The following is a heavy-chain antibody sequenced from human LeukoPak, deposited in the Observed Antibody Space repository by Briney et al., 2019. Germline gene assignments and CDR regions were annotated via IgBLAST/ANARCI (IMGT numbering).Heavy chain of an antibody. CDR1: GYSFSDYY. V-gene: IGHV1-2*02. CDR2: INPDSGGT. D-gene: IGHD5-12*01. CDR3: TREARAGNWFDP. Sequence: ASVKVSCKASGYSFSDYYIHWLRQAPGQGLEWMGWINPDSGGTNYAQRFQGRVTMTRDTSINTLYMELSRLRSDDTAVFYCTREARAGNWFDPWGQGTLVTVSS. J-gene: IGHJ5*02.